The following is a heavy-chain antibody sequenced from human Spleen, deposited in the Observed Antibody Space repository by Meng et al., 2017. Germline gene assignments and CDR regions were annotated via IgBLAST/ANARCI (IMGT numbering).Heavy chain of an antibody. CDR1: GYTFTSYD. D-gene: IGHD3-16*01. Sequence: QVQVVQSGAEVRNPGASVKVSCKTSGYTFTSYDFNWVRQATGQGLEWLGWINPNSGDTGYAQKFRGRITLTRDTSINTAYMELSSLTSEDTAIYYCARNARSTGDPDYWGQGTLVTVSS. CDR3: ARNARSTGDPDY. J-gene: IGHJ4*02. CDR2: INPNSGDT. V-gene: IGHV1-8*01.